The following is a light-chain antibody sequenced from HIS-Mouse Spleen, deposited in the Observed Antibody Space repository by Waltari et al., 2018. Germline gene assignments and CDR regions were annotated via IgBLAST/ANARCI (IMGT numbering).Light chain of an antibody. J-gene: IGLJ3*02. CDR3: CSYAGSSTWV. CDR1: RRDVGSYNL. CDR2: EGS. Sequence: QSALTQPASVSGSPGQSITIPGTGTRRDVGSYNLVSWYQQHPGKAPKLMIYEGSKRPSGVSNRFSGSKSGNTASLTISGLQAEDEADYYCCSYAGSSTWVFGGGTKLTVL. V-gene: IGLV2-23*01.